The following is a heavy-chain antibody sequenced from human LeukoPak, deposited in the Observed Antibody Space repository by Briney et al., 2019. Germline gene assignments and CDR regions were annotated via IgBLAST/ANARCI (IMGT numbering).Heavy chain of an antibody. CDR2: ISTSYT. J-gene: IGHJ6*04. Sequence: GALRLSCAASGFTFSSYGMSWVRQAPGKGLEWVSSISTSYTYYADSVKGGFTISRDNARNSLYLQMNSLRAEDTAVYYCAELGITMIGGVWGKGTTVTISS. CDR1: GFTFSSYG. D-gene: IGHD3-10*02. CDR3: AELGITMIGGV. V-gene: IGHV3-21*01.